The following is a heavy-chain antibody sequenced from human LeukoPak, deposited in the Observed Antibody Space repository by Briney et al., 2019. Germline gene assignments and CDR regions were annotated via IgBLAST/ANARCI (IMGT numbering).Heavy chain of an antibody. CDR1: GFNFGEFW. D-gene: IGHD2-2*01. CDR3: ARSTAGFDY. Sequence: PGGSLRLSCAASGFNFGEFWMAWVRQTPGMGLEWVADIKEDGSESFYVDSVKGRFTISRDNARISLFLQMNSLRAEDTALYYCARSTAGFDYWGQGTQVTVSS. V-gene: IGHV3-7*01. CDR2: IKEDGSES. J-gene: IGHJ4*02.